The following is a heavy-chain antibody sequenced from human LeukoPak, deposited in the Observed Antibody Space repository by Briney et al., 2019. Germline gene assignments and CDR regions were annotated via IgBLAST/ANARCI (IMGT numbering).Heavy chain of an antibody. V-gene: IGHV1-3*01. Sequence: GASVKVSCKASGYTFTYFAMHWVRQAPGQRPEWMGWINAGSDDTTYSQNFQGRVTITRDTSANTAYMELSSLRSEDTAVYFCARESGSGSYYPFDYWGQGTLVTVSS. CDR2: INAGSDDT. J-gene: IGHJ4*02. CDR1: GYTFTYFA. D-gene: IGHD3-10*01. CDR3: ARESGSGSYYPFDY.